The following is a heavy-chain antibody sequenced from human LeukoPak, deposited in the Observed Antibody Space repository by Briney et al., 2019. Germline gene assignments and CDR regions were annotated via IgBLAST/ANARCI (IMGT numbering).Heavy chain of an antibody. CDR2: INSDGSST. CDR1: GFTFSSYW. J-gene: IGHJ5*02. V-gene: IGHV3-74*01. CDR3: ARGGRYSGYDYNWFDP. Sequence: PGGSLRLSCAASGFTFSSYWMHWVRQAPGKGLVWVSRINSDGSSTSYADSVKGRFTISRDNAKNTLYLQMNSLRAEDTAVYYCARGGRYSGYDYNWFDPWGQGTLVTVSS. D-gene: IGHD5-12*01.